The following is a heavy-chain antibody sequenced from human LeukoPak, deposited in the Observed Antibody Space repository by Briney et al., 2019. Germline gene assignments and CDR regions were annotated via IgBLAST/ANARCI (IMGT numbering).Heavy chain of an antibody. D-gene: IGHD5-24*01. Sequence: SETLSLTCGVYGGSFSGYYWSWIRQPPGKGLEWIGEINHSGSTNYNPSLKSRVTISVDTSKNQFSLKLSSVTAADTAVYYCARSGGRWRNAYWGQGTLVTVSS. CDR1: GGSFSGYY. V-gene: IGHV4-34*01. CDR2: INHSGST. J-gene: IGHJ4*02. CDR3: ARSGGRWRNAY.